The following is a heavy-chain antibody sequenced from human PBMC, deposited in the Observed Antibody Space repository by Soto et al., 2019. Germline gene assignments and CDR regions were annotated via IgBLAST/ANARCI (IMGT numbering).Heavy chain of an antibody. CDR3: AREIVVVPAAMGGGFDP. D-gene: IGHD2-2*01. CDR2: IYTSGST. Sequence: LSLTCTVSGGSISSYYWSWIRQPAGKGRGGIGRIYTSGSTNYNPSRKSRVTMSVDTSKNQFSLKLSSVTAADTAVYYCAREIVVVPAAMGGGFDPWGQGTLVTVSS. V-gene: IGHV4-4*07. CDR1: GGSISSYY. J-gene: IGHJ5*02.